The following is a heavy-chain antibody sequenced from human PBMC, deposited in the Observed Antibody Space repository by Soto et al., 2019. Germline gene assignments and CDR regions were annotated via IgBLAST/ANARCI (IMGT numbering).Heavy chain of an antibody. CDR1: GGSFSGYY. V-gene: IGHV4-34*01. CDR3: ASLYSSSWIDY. J-gene: IGHJ4*02. Sequence: QVQLQQWGAGLLKPSETLSLTCAVYGGSFSGYYWSWIRQPPGKGLEWIGEINHSGSTNYNPSLKSRVTIAVDTSKNQFSLQLSSVTAADTAVYYCASLYSSSWIDYWGQGTLVTVSS. D-gene: IGHD6-13*01. CDR2: INHSGST.